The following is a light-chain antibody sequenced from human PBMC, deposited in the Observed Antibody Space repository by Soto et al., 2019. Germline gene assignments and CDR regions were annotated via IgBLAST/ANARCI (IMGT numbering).Light chain of an antibody. CDR3: QQASSFPPT. J-gene: IGKJ5*01. Sequence: DIQMTQSPSSVSASVGDRVTSTFRATQDISSWLAWYQQKPGKAPKIMIYAASSLQGGVPSRFSGSGSGTEFTLTISSLQPEDFATYYCQQASSFPPTFGQGTRLEIK. CDR2: AAS. CDR1: QDISSW. V-gene: IGKV1-12*01.